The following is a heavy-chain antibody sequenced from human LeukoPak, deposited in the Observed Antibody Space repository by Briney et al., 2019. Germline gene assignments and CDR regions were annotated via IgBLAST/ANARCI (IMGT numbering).Heavy chain of an antibody. Sequence: ASVKVSCTASGYTFTNYGITWVRQAPGQGLEWMGWISAYNGNTNYAQKLQGRVTMTTDTSTSTAYMELRSLRSDDTAVYYCARALVGGCKELGYWGQGTLVTVSS. CDR2: ISAYNGNT. J-gene: IGHJ4*02. CDR1: GYTFTNYG. D-gene: IGHD4-23*01. V-gene: IGHV1-18*01. CDR3: ARALVGGCKELGY.